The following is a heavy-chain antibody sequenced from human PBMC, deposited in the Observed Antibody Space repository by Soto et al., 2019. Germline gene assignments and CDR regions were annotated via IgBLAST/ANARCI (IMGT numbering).Heavy chain of an antibody. CDR2: IYYSGST. Sequence: SLTCTVSGGSISSGGYYWSWIRQHPGKGLEWIGYIYYSGSTYYNPSLKSRVTISVDTSKNQFSLKLSSVTAADTAVYYCATYSAEAPYYFDYWGQGTLVTVSS. CDR3: ATYSAEAPYYFDY. J-gene: IGHJ4*02. V-gene: IGHV4-31*03. CDR1: GGSISSGGYY. D-gene: IGHD4-4*01.